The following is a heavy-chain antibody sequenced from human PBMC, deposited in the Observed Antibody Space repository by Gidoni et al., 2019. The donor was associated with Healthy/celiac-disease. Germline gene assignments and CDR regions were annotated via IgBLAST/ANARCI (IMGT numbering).Heavy chain of an antibody. J-gene: IGHJ4*02. V-gene: IGHV3-74*01. CDR2: INSDGSSA. Sequence: EVQLVESGGGLVQPGGSLRLSCAAYAFTFSSYWMHWVRQAPGKGLVWVSRINSDGSSATYADSVKGRFTISRDNAKNTLYLQMNSLRAEDTAVYYCARDYYDSSGYYVGDYWGQGTLVTVSS. CDR3: ARDYYDSSGYYVGDY. D-gene: IGHD3-22*01. CDR1: AFTFSSYW.